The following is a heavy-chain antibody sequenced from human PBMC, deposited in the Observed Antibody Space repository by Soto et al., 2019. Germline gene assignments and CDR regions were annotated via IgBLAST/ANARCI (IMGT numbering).Heavy chain of an antibody. V-gene: IGHV3-53*01. CDR2: IYSGGST. Sequence: PGGSLRLSCAASGFTVSSNYMSWVRQAPGKGLEWVSVIYSGGSTYYADSVKGRFTISRDNSKNTLYLQMNSLRAEDTAVYYCARSSNSIAAAGTGFDYWGQGTLVTVS. CDR1: GFTVSSNY. CDR3: ARSSNSIAAAGTGFDY. D-gene: IGHD6-13*01. J-gene: IGHJ4*02.